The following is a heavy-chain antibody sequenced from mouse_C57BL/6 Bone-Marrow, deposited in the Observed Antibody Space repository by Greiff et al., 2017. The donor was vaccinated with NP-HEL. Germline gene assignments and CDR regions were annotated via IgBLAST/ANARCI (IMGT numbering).Heavy chain of an antibody. J-gene: IGHJ3*01. CDR2: IDPSDSYT. CDR3: AREGVTTSVGFAY. CDR1: GYTFTSYW. Sequence: VQLQESGAELVMPGASVKLSCKASGYTFTSYWMHWVKQRPGQGLEWIGEIDPSDSYTNYNQKFKGKSTLTVDKSSSTAYMQLSSLTSEDSAVYYCAREGVTTSVGFAYWGQGTLVTVSA. V-gene: IGHV1-69*01. D-gene: IGHD2-3*01.